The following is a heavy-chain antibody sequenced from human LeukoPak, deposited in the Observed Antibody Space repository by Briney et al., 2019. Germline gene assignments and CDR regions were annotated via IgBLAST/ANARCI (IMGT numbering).Heavy chain of an antibody. V-gene: IGHV4-38-2*02. CDR2: IHHSGST. Sequence: PSETLSLTCIVSGYSISSGYYWGWIRQPPGKGLEWIGNIHHSGSTYYNPSLKSRVTISVDTSKNQLSLKLNSVTAADTAVYYCARSPPLWARNWFDPWGQGTLVTVSS. J-gene: IGHJ5*02. CDR3: ARSPPLWARNWFDP. CDR1: GYSISSGYY. D-gene: IGHD3-10*01.